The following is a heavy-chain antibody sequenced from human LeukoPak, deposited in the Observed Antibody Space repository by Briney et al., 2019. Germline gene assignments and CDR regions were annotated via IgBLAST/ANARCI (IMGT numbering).Heavy chain of an antibody. V-gene: IGHV4-34*01. Sequence: SETLSLTCTVSGGSISSYYWSWIRQPPGKGLEWIGEINHSGSTNYNPSLKSRVTISVDTSKNQFSLKLSSVTAADTAVYYCARGGPRWLQLLPYYYYGMDVWGQGTTVTVSS. D-gene: IGHD5-24*01. CDR2: INHSGST. CDR1: GGSISSYY. CDR3: ARGGPRWLQLLPYYYYGMDV. J-gene: IGHJ6*02.